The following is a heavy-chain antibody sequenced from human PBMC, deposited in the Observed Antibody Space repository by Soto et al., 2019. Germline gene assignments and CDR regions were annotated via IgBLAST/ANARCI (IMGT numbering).Heavy chain of an antibody. V-gene: IGHV4-39*01. Sequence: SETLSLTCTVSGGSISSSSYYWGWIRQPPGKGLEWIGSIYYSGSTYYNPSLKSRVTISVDTSKNQFSLKLSSVTAADTAVYYCARRYGWLYFDYSGQGSLVTVSS. CDR2: IYYSGST. CDR3: ARRYGWLYFDY. D-gene: IGHD3-10*01. J-gene: IGHJ4*02. CDR1: GGSISSSSYY.